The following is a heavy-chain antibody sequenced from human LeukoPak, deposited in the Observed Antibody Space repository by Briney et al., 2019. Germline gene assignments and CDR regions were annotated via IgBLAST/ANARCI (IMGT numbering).Heavy chain of an antibody. V-gene: IGHV3-48*04. Sequence: GGSLRLSCAASGLTFSNNTMNWVRRAPGKGPEWVSYISSSGTTKYYADSVKGRFTVSRDNAKNSLYLQMSSLRVEDTAVYYCAKLGGLADYWGQGTLVTVSS. CDR3: AKLGGLADY. D-gene: IGHD6-19*01. CDR1: GLTFSNNT. J-gene: IGHJ4*02. CDR2: ISSSGTTK.